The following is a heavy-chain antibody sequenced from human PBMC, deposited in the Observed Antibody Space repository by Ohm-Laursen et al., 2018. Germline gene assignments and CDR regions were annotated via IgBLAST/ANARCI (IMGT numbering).Heavy chain of an antibody. CDR2: ISYDGSNK. V-gene: IGHV3-30*18. J-gene: IGHJ3*02. CDR3: AKDLRAGVQAFDI. CDR1: GFTFSSYG. Sequence: SLRLSCAAPGFTFSSYGMHWVRQAPGKGLEWVAVISYDGSNKYYADSVKGRFTISRDNSKNTLYLQMNSLTAEDTAIYFCAKDLRAGVQAFDIWGQGTMVTVS. D-gene: IGHD6-19*01.